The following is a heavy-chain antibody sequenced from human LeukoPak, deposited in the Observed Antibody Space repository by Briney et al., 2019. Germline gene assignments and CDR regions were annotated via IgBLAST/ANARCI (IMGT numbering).Heavy chain of an antibody. V-gene: IGHV4-61*02. Sequence: SQTLSLTCTVSGGSISSGSYYWSWIRQPAGKGLEWIGRIYTSGSTNYNPSLKSRVTISVDTSKNQFSLKLSSVTAADTAVYYCASQRRGYSSHFDYWGQGTLVTVSS. D-gene: IGHD5-18*01. CDR1: GGSISSGSYY. CDR3: ASQRRGYSSHFDY. CDR2: IYTSGST. J-gene: IGHJ4*02.